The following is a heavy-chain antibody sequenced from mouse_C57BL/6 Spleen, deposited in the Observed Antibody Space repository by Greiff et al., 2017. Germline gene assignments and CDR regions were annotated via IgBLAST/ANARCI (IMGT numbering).Heavy chain of an antibody. J-gene: IGHJ2*01. D-gene: IGHD1-1*01. CDR1: GYTFTSYW. CDR3: ARDPITTVVATSFDY. CDR2: INPSSGYT. Sequence: VQVVESGAELAKPGASVKLSCKASGYTFTSYWMHWVKQRPGQGLEWIGYINPSSGYTKYNQKFKDKATLTADKSSSTAYMQLSSLTYEDSAVYYCARDPITTVVATSFDYWGQGTTLTVSS. V-gene: IGHV1-7*01.